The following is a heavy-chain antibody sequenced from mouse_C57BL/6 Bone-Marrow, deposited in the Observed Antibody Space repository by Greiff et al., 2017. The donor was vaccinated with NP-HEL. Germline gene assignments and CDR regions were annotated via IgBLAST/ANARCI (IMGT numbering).Heavy chain of an antibody. V-gene: IGHV1-26*01. Sequence: EVQLQQSGPELVKPGASVKISCKASGYTFTDYYMNWVKQSHGKSLEWIGDINPNNGGTSYNQKFKGKATLTVDKSSSTAYMELRSLTSEDSAVYYCARLVVAPYYFDYWGQGTTLTVSS. CDR2: INPNNGGT. D-gene: IGHD1-1*01. CDR1: GYTFTDYY. J-gene: IGHJ2*01. CDR3: ARLVVAPYYFDY.